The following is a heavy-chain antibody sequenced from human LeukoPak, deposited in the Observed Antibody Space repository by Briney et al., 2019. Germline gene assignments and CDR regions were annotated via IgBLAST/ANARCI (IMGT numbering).Heavy chain of an antibody. CDR3: AKVVAITINY. Sequence: ASVKVSCKTSGYTFTNYYVHWVRQAPGQGLEWMGWVHPNTGGTNYAQRFQGRVTMTRDTSISTAYMELSRLRSDDTAVYYCAKVVAITINYWGQGTLVTVSS. J-gene: IGHJ4*02. CDR2: VHPNTGGT. D-gene: IGHD3-3*01. V-gene: IGHV1-2*02. CDR1: GYTFTNYY.